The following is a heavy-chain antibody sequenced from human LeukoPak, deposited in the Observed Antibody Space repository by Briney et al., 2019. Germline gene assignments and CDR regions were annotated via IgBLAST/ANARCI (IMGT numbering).Heavy chain of an antibody. D-gene: IGHD6-13*01. V-gene: IGHV4-38-2*02. J-gene: IGHJ5*02. CDR2: IYYSGST. CDR1: GYSISSGYY. Sequence: SETLSLTCTVSGYSISSGYYWGWIRQPPGKGLEWIGSIYYSGSTYYNPSLKSRVTISVDTSKNQLSLKLSSVTAADTAVYYCARQKQQLVIWFDPWGQGTLVTVSS. CDR3: ARQKQQLVIWFDP.